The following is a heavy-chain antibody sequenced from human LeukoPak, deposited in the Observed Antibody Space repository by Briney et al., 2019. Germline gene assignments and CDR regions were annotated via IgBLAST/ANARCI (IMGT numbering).Heavy chain of an antibody. D-gene: IGHD3-16*01. CDR3: ARAPYWGSSHFDY. J-gene: IGHJ4*02. CDR2: IYTSGST. CDR1: GGSISSGSYY. Sequence: PSQTLSLTCTVSGGSISSGSYYWSWIRQPAGKGLEWIGRIYTSGSTNYNPSLKSRVTTSVDTSKNQFSLKLSSVTAADTAVYYCARAPYWGSSHFDYWGQGALVTVSS. V-gene: IGHV4-61*02.